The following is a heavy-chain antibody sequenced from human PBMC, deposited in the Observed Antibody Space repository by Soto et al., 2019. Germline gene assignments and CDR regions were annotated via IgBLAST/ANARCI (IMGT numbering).Heavy chain of an antibody. Sequence: SETLSLTCAVYGGSFSGYYWSWIRQPPGKGLEWIGEINHSGSTNYNPSLKSRVTISVDTSKNQFSLKLSSVTAADTAVYYCAGGGGYCSSTSCYSINYYYYYYMDVWGKGTTVTVSS. CDR2: INHSGST. V-gene: IGHV4-34*01. D-gene: IGHD2-2*01. CDR1: GGSFSGYY. CDR3: AGGGGYCSSTSCYSINYYYYYYMDV. J-gene: IGHJ6*03.